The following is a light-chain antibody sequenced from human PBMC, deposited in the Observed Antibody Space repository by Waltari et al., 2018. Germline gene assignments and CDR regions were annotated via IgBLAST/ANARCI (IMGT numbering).Light chain of an antibody. V-gene: IGLV3-10*01. CDR1: ALPINY. J-gene: IGLJ2*01. CDR2: EDS. Sequence: SYVLTQPSSVSVSPGLPARITSAVDALPINYGYWYQQKSGKAPVLVIYEDSKRPSGIPERFSGSSSGTTATSTLSGAQVEDEGDYYCYSTNSSGTQRVFGGGTKLTVL. CDR3: YSTNSSGTQRV.